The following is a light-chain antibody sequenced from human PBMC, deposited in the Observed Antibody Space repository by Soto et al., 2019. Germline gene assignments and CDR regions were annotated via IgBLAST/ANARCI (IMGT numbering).Light chain of an antibody. J-gene: IGKJ1*01. CDR1: QSISSY. Sequence: DIQMTQSPSSLSISVGDRITIPCRASQSISSYLNWYQQKPGKAPKLLIYAASSLQSGVPSRFSGSGSGTDFTFTISSLQPEDIATYYCQQYDNLPWTFGQGTKVDIK. V-gene: IGKV1-33*01. CDR2: AAS. CDR3: QQYDNLPWT.